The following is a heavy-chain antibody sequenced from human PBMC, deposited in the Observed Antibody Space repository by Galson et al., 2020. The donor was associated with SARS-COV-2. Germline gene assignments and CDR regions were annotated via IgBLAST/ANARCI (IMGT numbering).Heavy chain of an antibody. CDR3: ARRDVTGGLDS. CDR1: GFTFNNYG. D-gene: IGHD7-27*01. J-gene: IGHJ5*02. CDR2: ISGSGGTT. Sequence: GGSLRLSCVASGFTFNNYGISWVRQAPGKGLEWVSAISGSGGTTYYGDSVKGRFRISRDNSRDTVYLEMNSLRAEDTAVYYCARRDVTGGLDSWGQGTLVTVSS. V-gene: IGHV3-23*01.